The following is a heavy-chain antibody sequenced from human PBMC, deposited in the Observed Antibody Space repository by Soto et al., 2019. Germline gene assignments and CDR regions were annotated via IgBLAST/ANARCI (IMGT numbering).Heavy chain of an antibody. CDR1: GGTFSSYA. CDR3: ARGYCSSTSCRNWLDP. D-gene: IGHD2-2*01. J-gene: IGHJ5*02. CDR2: IIPIFGTA. V-gene: IGHV1-69*13. Sequence: ASVKVSCKASGGTFSSYAISWVRQAPGQGLEWMGGIIPIFGTANYAQKFQGRVTITADESTSTAYMELSSLRPEDTAVYYCARGYCSSTSCRNWLDPWGQGTLVTVSS.